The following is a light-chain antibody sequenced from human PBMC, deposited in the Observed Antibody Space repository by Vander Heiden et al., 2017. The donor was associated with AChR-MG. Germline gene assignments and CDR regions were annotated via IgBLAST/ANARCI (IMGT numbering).Light chain of an antibody. CDR1: QSLLHSNGYNY. CDR3: MQALQTLGIT. J-gene: IGKJ3*01. CDR2: LGS. Sequence: DIVMTQSPLSLPVTPGEPASISCRSSQSLLHSNGYNYLDWYLQKPGQSPQLLIYLGSNRASGVPDRFSGSGSGTDFTLKISRVEAEDVGVYYCMQALQTLGITFGHRTKVDIK. V-gene: IGKV2-28*01.